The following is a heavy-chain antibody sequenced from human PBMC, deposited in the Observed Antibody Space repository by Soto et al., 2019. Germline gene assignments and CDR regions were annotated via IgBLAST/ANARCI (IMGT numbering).Heavy chain of an antibody. V-gene: IGHV1-69*13. CDR2: IIPIFGTA. Sequence: SVKVSCKASGGTFSSYAISWVRQAPGQGLEWMGGIIPIFGTANYAQKFQGRVTITADESTSTAYMELSSLRSEDTAVYYCARSPPAGNGGGWFGPWGQGTLVTVSS. CDR3: ARSPPAGNGGGWFGP. CDR1: GGTFSSYA. D-gene: IGHD6-19*01. J-gene: IGHJ5*01.